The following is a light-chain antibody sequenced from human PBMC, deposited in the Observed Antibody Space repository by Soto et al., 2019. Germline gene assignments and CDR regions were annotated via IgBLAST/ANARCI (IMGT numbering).Light chain of an antibody. V-gene: IGLV1-47*01. CDR3: AAWDDSLSGVV. Sequence: QSVLTQPPSASATPGQRVTISCSGSSSNIGSNYVYWYQQLPGTAPKLLIYRNNQRPSGVADRFSGSKSGTSASLAISGLRYEEEADYYCAAWDDSLSGVVFGGGTKLTVL. J-gene: IGLJ2*01. CDR2: RNN. CDR1: SSNIGSNY.